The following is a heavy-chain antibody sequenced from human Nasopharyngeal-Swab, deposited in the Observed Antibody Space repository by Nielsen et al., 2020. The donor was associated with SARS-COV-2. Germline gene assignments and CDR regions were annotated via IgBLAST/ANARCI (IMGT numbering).Heavy chain of an antibody. CDR1: GYTFGSSN. CDR2: ITRSRSYI. J-gene: IGHJ4*02. V-gene: IGHV3-21*01. D-gene: IGHD3-9*01. Sequence: GESLKISCAASGYTFGSSNMVWVRQAPGKGLEWGSFITRSRSYIYYEDSVRGRFTISRDNAKNSLYLQMHSLRAEDTAVYYSARDQGPLTGAATYFDFWGQGTLVTVSS. CDR3: ARDQGPLTGAATYFDF.